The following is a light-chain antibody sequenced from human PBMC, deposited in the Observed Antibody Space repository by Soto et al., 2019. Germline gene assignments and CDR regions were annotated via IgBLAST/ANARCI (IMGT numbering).Light chain of an antibody. J-gene: IGLJ1*01. Sequence: QSVLSQPPSASGTPGQRVTISCSGSSSNIGRNAVNWYHQLPGTAPKLLIYSNNQGPSGVPDRFSGSKSGTSASLAISGLQSEDEADYYCAAWDASLNAYVFGSGTKLTVL. CDR1: SSNIGRNA. CDR2: SNN. CDR3: AAWDASLNAYV. V-gene: IGLV1-44*01.